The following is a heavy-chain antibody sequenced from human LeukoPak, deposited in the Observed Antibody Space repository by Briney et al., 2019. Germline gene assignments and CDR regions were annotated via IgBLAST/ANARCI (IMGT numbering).Heavy chain of an antibody. Sequence: GASVKVSCKVSGYTLTELSMHWVRHAPGKGLEWMGGFDPEEGETIYAQTFQGRVTMPEDTSTDTAYMELSSLRSEDTAVYYCATYYYDSSGYYPWWFDPWGQGTLVTVSS. CDR1: GYTLTELS. D-gene: IGHD3-22*01. CDR2: FDPEEGET. J-gene: IGHJ5*02. V-gene: IGHV1-24*01. CDR3: ATYYYDSSGYYPWWFDP.